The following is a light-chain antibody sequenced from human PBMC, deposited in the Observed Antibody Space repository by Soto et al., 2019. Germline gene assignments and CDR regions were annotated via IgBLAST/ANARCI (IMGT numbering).Light chain of an antibody. Sequence: QAVVTQEPSLTVSPGGTVTLTCASSTGPVTTSLYPNWFQQKPGQPPRSLIYSTTNTHSWTPARFSGSLLGGKAALTLSCVLPEDEADYYCVLYYGGAHVVFGGGTKLTVL. CDR1: TGPVTTSLY. CDR2: STT. V-gene: IGLV7-43*01. J-gene: IGLJ2*01. CDR3: VLYYGGAHVV.